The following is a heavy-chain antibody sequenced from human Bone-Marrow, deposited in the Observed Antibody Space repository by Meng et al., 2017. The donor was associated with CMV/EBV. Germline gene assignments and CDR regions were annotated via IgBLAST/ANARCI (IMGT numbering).Heavy chain of an antibody. J-gene: IGHJ5*02. CDR2: INSDGSGT. CDR3: AREAVAGTNDWFDP. Sequence: SGFTFSSYWMHWVRQTPGKGLEWVSRINSDGSGTTYADSVKGRFTISRDNARDTLYLHMNSLRGEDTAVYYCAREAVAGTNDWFDPWGQGTLVTVSS. D-gene: IGHD6-19*01. V-gene: IGHV3-74*01. CDR1: GFTFSSYW.